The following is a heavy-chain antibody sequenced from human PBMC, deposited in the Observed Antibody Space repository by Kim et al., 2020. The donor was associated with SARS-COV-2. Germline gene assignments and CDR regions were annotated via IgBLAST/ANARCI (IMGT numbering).Heavy chain of an antibody. CDR1: GGTVRSYA. D-gene: IGHD1-20*01. J-gene: IGHJ6*01. V-gene: IGHV1-69*13. CDR3: ARRPNNWNGYYYYGMDV. CDR2: IIPIFGTA. Sequence: SVKVSCKASGGTVRSYAISWVRQAPGQGLEWMGGIIPIFGTANYAQKFQGRVTITADESTSTAYMELSSLRSEDAAVYYCARRPNNWNGYYYYGMDVWGQGTTVTVSS.